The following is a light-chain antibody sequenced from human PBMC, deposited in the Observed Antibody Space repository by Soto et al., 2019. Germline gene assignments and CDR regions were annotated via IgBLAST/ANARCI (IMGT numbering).Light chain of an antibody. CDR1: QTISSW. CDR3: QHYNSYSEA. J-gene: IGKJ1*01. V-gene: IGKV1-5*03. Sequence: DVQMTQSPSTLSGSVGDRVTSTCRASQTISSWLAWYQQKPGKAPKLLIYKASTLKSGVPSRFSGSGSGTEFTLTISSLQPDDVATYYCQHYNSYSEAFGQGTKVDIK. CDR2: KAS.